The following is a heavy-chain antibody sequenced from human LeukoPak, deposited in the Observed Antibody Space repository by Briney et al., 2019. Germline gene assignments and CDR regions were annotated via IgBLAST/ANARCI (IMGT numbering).Heavy chain of an antibody. CDR2: LDNSGSA. CDR3: ARGRGL. J-gene: IGHJ4*02. V-gene: IGHV4-61*01. Sequence: PSETLSLTCSFSGGSVSSYNRCWIWIPHPPGKGLEWLGWLDNSGSANYNPSLKSRVAMSVDTSKKQFSLQLSSVTAADTAVYYCARGRGLWGQGTLVTVSS. D-gene: IGHD3-10*01. CDR1: GGSVSSYNRC.